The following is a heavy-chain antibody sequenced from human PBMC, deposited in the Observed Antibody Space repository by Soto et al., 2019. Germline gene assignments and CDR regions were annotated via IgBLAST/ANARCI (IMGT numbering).Heavy chain of an antibody. D-gene: IGHD6-19*01. Sequence: EVQLLESGGGLVQPGGSLRLSCAASGFTFSSYAMSWVRQAPGKGLEWVSAISGSGGSTYYADSVKGRFTISRDNSKKTRFLQLNSLGAEDTAVYYCAKCFVAGAARRLYYFAHWGQGTLVTVSS. CDR1: GFTFSSYA. CDR3: AKCFVAGAARRLYYFAH. V-gene: IGHV3-23*01. CDR2: ISGSGGST. J-gene: IGHJ4*02.